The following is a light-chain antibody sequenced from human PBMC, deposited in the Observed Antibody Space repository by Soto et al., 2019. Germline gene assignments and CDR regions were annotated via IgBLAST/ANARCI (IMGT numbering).Light chain of an antibody. CDR1: QSISSW. CDR2: KAS. J-gene: IGKJ1*01. V-gene: IGKV1-5*03. Sequence: DIQMNQSPSTLSASVGDRVTITCRASQSISSWLAWYQQKPGKAPKLLIYKASSLESGVPSRFSGSGSGTEFTLTISSLQPDDFATYYCQQHNSYSWTFGQGTKVDIK. CDR3: QQHNSYSWT.